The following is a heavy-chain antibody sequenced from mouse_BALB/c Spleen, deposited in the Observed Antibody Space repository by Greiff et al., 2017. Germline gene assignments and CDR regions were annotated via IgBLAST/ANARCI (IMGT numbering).Heavy chain of an antibody. CDR3: ARLDGYDGFAY. Sequence: EVKLMESGPGLVKPSQSLSLTCTVTGYSITSDYAWNWIRQFPGNKLEWMGYISYSGSTSYNPSLKSRISITRDPSKNQFFLQLNSVTTEDTATYYCARLDGYDGFAYWGQGTLVTVSA. CDR2: ISYSGST. D-gene: IGHD2-2*01. CDR1: GYSITSDYA. V-gene: IGHV3-2*02. J-gene: IGHJ3*01.